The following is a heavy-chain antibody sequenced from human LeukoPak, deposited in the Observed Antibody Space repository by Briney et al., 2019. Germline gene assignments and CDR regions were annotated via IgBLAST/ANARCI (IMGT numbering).Heavy chain of an antibody. D-gene: IGHD1-26*01. V-gene: IGHV4-38-2*02. CDR3: ARGSYYGNY. CDR1: GYSISSGYY. Sequence: SETLSLTCTVSGYSISSGYYWGWIRQPPGKGLEWIGSIYHSGSTYYNPSLKSRVTISVDRSKNQFSLKLSSVTAADTAVYYCARGSYYGNYWGQGTLVTVSS. J-gene: IGHJ4*02. CDR2: IYHSGST.